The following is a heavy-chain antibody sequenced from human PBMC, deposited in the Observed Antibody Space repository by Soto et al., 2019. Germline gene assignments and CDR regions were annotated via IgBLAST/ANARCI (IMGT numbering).Heavy chain of an antibody. CDR3: GKDPSLGIGYFEY. V-gene: IGHV3-30*18. J-gene: IGHJ4*02. CDR2: ISYDGSNK. Sequence: QVQLVESGGGVVQPGRSLRLSCAASGFTFSSYGMHWVRQAPGKGLEWVAVISYDGSNKYYADSVKGRFTISRDNSKNQLDLQMDRLKGEGTAVYYFGKDPSLGIGYFEYWGQGTLVTVSS. D-gene: IGHD1-20*01. CDR1: GFTFSSYG.